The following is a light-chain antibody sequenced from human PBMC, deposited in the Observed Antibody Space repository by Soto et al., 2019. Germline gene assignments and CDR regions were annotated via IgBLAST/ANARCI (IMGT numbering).Light chain of an antibody. J-gene: IGLJ1*01. CDR3: SSYTSSSTYV. CDR2: EVS. CDR1: SSDVGGYNY. V-gene: IGLV2-14*01. Sequence: QSVLTQPASVSGSPGQSITISCTGTSSDVGGYNYVSRYQQHPGKAPKLMIYEVSNRPSGVSNRFSGSKSGNTASLTISGLQAEDEADYHCSSYTSSSTYVFGTGTKLTVL.